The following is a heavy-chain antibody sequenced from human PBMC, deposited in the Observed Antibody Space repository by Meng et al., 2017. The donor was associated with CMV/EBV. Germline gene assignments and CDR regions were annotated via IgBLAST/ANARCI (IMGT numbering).Heavy chain of an antibody. J-gene: IGHJ4*02. CDR3: AGGRDTAMPLYYFDY. Sequence: GGSLRLSCAASGFTFSSYARHWVRQAPGKGLEWVAVISYDGSNKYYADSVKGRFTISRDNSKNTLYLQMNSLRAEDTAVYYCAGGRDTAMPLYYFDYWGQGTLVTVSS. V-gene: IGHV3-30*04. CDR2: ISYDGSNK. D-gene: IGHD5-18*01. CDR1: GFTFSSYA.